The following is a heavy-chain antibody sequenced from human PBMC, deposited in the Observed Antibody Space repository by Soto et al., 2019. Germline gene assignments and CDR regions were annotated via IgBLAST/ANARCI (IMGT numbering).Heavy chain of an antibody. Sequence: ASVKVSCKASGYTFTSYAMHWVRQAPGQRLEWMGWINADNGNTNYSQKLQGRVTITRDTSTSTAYMELRSLRSDDTAVYYCAREPVAGIWFDPWGQGTLVTVSS. CDR2: INADNGNT. CDR1: GYTFTSYA. D-gene: IGHD6-19*01. V-gene: IGHV1-3*01. CDR3: AREPVAGIWFDP. J-gene: IGHJ5*02.